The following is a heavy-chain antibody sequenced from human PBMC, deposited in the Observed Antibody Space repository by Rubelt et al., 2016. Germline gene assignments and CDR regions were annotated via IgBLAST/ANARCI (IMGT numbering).Heavy chain of an antibody. Sequence: FTSYWISWVRQMPGKGLEWMGRIDPSDSYTNYSPSFQGHVTISADKSISTAYLQWSSLKASDTAMYYCASPTTVTTYDAFDIWGQGTMVTVSS. D-gene: IGHD4-17*01. CDR1: FTSYW. CDR2: IDPSDSYT. V-gene: IGHV5-10-1*01. CDR3: ASPTTVTTYDAFDI. J-gene: IGHJ3*02.